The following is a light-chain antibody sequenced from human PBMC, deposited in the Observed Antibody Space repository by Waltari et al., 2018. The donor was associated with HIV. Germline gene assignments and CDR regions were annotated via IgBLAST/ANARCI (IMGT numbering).Light chain of an antibody. J-gene: IGLJ2*01. V-gene: IGLV1-47*01. CDR1: DSNMRNSS. CDR3: AAWDDSLDGPVV. Sequence: QSVLTQPPSASGTPGQRVTISCSGSDSNMRNSSVYWYQQLPGTAPKLIIHTNNQRPSGVPDRFSGSRSGTSASLVSSGLRSEDEADYHCAAWDDSLDGPVVFGGGAKVTVL. CDR2: TNN.